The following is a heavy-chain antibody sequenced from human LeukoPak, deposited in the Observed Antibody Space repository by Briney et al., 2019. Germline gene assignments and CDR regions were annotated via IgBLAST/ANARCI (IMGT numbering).Heavy chain of an antibody. Sequence: PGGSLRLSCAASAFTFSSYAMHWVRQAPGKGLEWVAVISYYGSNKYYADSVKGRFTISRDNSKNTLYLQMNSLRAEDTAVYYCARVGNCDGGCAFDIWGQGTMVTVSS. J-gene: IGHJ3*02. V-gene: IGHV3-30-3*01. CDR1: AFTFSSYA. D-gene: IGHD2-21*01. CDR2: ISYYGSNK. CDR3: ARVGNCDGGCAFDI.